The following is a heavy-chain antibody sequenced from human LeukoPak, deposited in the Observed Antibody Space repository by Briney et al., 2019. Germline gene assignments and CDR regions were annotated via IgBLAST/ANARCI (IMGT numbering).Heavy chain of an antibody. CDR2: IYYSGST. V-gene: IGHV4-59*12. CDR1: GGSISSYY. CDR3: ARVRGYGSGSYEDY. J-gene: IGHJ4*02. D-gene: IGHD3-10*01. Sequence: SETLSLTCTVSGGSISSYYWSWIRQPPGKGLEWIGYIYYSGSTNYNPSLKSRVTISVDTSKNQFSLKLSSVTAADTAVYYCARVRGYGSGSYEDYWGQGTLVTVSS.